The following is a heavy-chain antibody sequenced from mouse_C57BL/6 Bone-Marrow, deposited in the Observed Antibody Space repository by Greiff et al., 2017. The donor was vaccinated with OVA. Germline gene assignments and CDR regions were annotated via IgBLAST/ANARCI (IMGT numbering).Heavy chain of an antibody. CDR2: IYPGDGDT. CDR3: ARFRWLLPYFDY. Sequence: QVHVKQSGPELVKPGASVKISCKASGYAFSSSWMNWVKQRPGKGLEWIGRIYPGDGDTNYNGKFKGKATLTADKSSSTAYMQLSSLTSEDSAVYFCARFRWLLPYFDYWGQGTTLTVSS. J-gene: IGHJ2*01. V-gene: IGHV1-82*01. CDR1: GYAFSSSW. D-gene: IGHD2-3*01.